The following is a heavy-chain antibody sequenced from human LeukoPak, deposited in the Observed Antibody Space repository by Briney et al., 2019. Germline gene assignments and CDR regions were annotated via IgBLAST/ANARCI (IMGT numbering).Heavy chain of an antibody. V-gene: IGHV3-21*01. CDR2: ISSSSSYI. Sequence: GGSLRLSCAASGFTFSGYSMNWVRQAPGKGLEWVSSISSSSSYIYYADSVKGRFTISRDNAKNSLYLQMNSLRAEDTAVYYCAREAGYSSSNDAFDIWGQGTMVTVSS. CDR3: AREAGYSSSNDAFDI. D-gene: IGHD6-13*01. CDR1: GFTFSGYS. J-gene: IGHJ3*02.